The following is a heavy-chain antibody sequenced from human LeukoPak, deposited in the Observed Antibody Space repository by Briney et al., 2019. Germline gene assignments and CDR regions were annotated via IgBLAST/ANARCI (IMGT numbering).Heavy chain of an antibody. V-gene: IGHV3-21*01. CDR3: ARGYSGSYYDY. D-gene: IGHD1-26*01. CDR2: ISSSSSYI. J-gene: IGHJ4*02. CDR1: GFTFSSYS. Sequence: PGGSLRLSCAASGFTFSSYSMNWVRQAPGKGLEWVSSISSSSSYIYCADSVKGRFTISRDNAKNSLYLQMNSLRAEDTAVYYCARGYSGSYYDYWGQGTLVTVSS.